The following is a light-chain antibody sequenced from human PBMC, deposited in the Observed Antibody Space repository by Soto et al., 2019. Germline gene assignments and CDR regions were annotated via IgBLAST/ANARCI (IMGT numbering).Light chain of an antibody. CDR2: GAS. J-gene: IGKJ1*01. CDR1: QSFNSNS. Sequence: EIVLTQSPGTRSSSPGEGGTLSCRASQSFNSNSLAWYQQTPGQAPRLLIYGASSRATGIPARFSGSGSGTEFTLTISRLEPEDFAVFYCHHYGSSPPTFGQGTKVDIK. CDR3: HHYGSSPPT. V-gene: IGKV3-20*01.